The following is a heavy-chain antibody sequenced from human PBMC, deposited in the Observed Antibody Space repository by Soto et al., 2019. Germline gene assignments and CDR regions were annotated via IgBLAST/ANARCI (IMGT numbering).Heavy chain of an antibody. CDR1: GYSISSGYY. D-gene: IGHD3-9*01. J-gene: IGHJ4*02. Sequence: SETLSLTCTVSGYSISSGYYWGWIRQPPGKGLEWIGSIYHSGSSYYNPSLESRVTISVDTSKNQFSLKLSSVTAADTAVYYCARGGDYDILTGYLDYWGQGTLVTVSS. V-gene: IGHV4-38-2*02. CDR3: ARGGDYDILTGYLDY. CDR2: IYHSGSS.